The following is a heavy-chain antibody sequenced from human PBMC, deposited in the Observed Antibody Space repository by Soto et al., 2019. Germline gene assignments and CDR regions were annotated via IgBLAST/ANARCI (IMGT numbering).Heavy chain of an antibody. J-gene: IGHJ4*02. CDR3: AKGYSSGWYTYYFDY. V-gene: IGHV4-39*01. D-gene: IGHD6-19*01. Sequence: SGTLSLTCTVSGGSISSSSYYWGWIRQPPGKGLEWIGSIYYSGSTYYNPSLKSRVTISVDTSKNQFSLKLSSVTAADTAVYYCAKGYSSGWYTYYFDYWGQGTLVTVS. CDR2: IYYSGST. CDR1: GGSISSSSYY.